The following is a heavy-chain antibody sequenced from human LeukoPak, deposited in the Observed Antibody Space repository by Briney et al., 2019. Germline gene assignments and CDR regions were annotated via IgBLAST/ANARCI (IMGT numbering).Heavy chain of an antibody. CDR3: ARGQHSYGYFNGFDY. J-gene: IGHJ4*02. CDR1: GGSISSYY. CDR2: IYYSGST. V-gene: IGHV4-59*01. D-gene: IGHD5-18*01. Sequence: QTSETLSLTCTVSGGSISSYYWNWIRQPPGKGLEWIGYIYYSGSTNYNPSLESRVTMSVDTFKNQFSLKLSSVTAADTAVYYCARGQHSYGYFNGFDYWGQGTLVTVSS.